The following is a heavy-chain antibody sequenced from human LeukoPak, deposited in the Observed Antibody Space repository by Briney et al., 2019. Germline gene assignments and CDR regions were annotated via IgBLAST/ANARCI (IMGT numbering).Heavy chain of an antibody. V-gene: IGHV3-66*01. J-gene: IGHJ4*02. Sequence: GGSLRLSCAASGFTVSSNYMSWVRQAPGKGLEWVSVIYIGGSTYYADSVKGRFTISRDNSKNTLYLQINSLRAEDTAVYYCARAGWDGSGSYYFDYWGQGTLVTVSS. CDR1: GFTVSSNY. D-gene: IGHD3-10*01. CDR3: ARAGWDGSGSYYFDY. CDR2: IYIGGST.